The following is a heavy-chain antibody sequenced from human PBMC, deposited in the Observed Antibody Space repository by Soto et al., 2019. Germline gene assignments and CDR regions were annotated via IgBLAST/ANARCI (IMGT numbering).Heavy chain of an antibody. J-gene: IGHJ4*02. D-gene: IGHD6-6*01. Sequence: SETLSLTCTVSGGSISSYYWSWIRQPPGKGLEWIGYIYYSGGTNYNPSLKSRVTISVDTSKNQFSLSLNSLNAADTAVYYCAGELSNSPEYFDFWGLGTLVTVSS. CDR2: IYYSGGT. CDR1: GGSISSYY. CDR3: AGELSNSPEYFDF. V-gene: IGHV4-59*12.